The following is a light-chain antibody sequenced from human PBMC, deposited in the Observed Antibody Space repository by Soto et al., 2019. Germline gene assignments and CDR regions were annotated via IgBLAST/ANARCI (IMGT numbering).Light chain of an antibody. CDR1: SRDVGSYDL. J-gene: IGLJ3*02. CDR3: CSYAGSSTWV. Sequence: QSAPTQPASVSGSPGQSITISCTGTSRDVGSYDLVSWYQHHPGKAPKVTIYEVSKRPSGVSNRFSGSKSGNTASLTISGLQAEDEADYYCCSYAGSSTWVFGGGTKLTVL. V-gene: IGLV2-23*02. CDR2: EVS.